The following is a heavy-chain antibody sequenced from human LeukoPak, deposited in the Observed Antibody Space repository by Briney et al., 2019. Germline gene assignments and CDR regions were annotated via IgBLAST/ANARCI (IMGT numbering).Heavy chain of an antibody. J-gene: IGHJ6*02. D-gene: IGHD6-13*01. CDR2: INPSGGST. Sequence: ASVKVSCKASGYTFTSYYMHWVRQAPGQGLEWMGIINPSGGSTSYAQKFQGRVTITANESTSTAYMELSSLRSEDTAVYYCARPSSSSWYLYYYGMDVWGQGTTVTVSS. V-gene: IGHV1-46*01. CDR3: ARPSSSSWYLYYYGMDV. CDR1: GYTFTSYY.